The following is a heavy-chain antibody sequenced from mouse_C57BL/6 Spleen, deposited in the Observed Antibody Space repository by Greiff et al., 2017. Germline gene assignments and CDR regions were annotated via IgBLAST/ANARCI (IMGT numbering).Heavy chain of an antibody. CDR3: ANSPYYYGNAY. J-gene: IGHJ3*01. Sequence: QVQLQQSGAELVKPGASVKMSCKASGYTFTSYWITWVKQRPGQGLEWIGDIYPGSGSTNYNEKFKSKATLTVDTSSSTSYMQLSSLTSADSAVYYCANSPYYYGNAYWGQGTLVTVSA. CDR1: GYTFTSYW. D-gene: IGHD1-1*01. V-gene: IGHV1-55*01. CDR2: IYPGSGST.